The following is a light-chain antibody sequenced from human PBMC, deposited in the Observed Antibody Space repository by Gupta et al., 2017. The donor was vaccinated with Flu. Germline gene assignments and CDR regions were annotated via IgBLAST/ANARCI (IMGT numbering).Light chain of an antibody. Sequence: PSSVSASVGDVVTITCRANQGISNWLAWYQQKPGNAPKLLIYGASRVQSGVPSRFSGSGSGTXFTLTIXSRQPEDFATYYCQQANNFPYTFGXGTKLDI. CDR2: GAS. J-gene: IGKJ2*01. CDR1: QGISNW. V-gene: IGKV1-12*01. CDR3: QQANNFPYT.